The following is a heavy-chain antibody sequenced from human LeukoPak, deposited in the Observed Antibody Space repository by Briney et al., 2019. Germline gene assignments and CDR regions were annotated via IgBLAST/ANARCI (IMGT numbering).Heavy chain of an antibody. Sequence: PGRSLRLSCAASGFTFGTYAMNWVRQAPGKGLEWVAIISYDGSKKYYAESVRGRFTISRDNSSNNLYLQMSSLRTDDTGVYYCARVPGAGALDIWGQGTMVIVSS. V-gene: IGHV3-30-3*01. CDR3: ARVPGAGALDI. J-gene: IGHJ3*02. CDR1: GFTFGTYA. CDR2: ISYDGSKK.